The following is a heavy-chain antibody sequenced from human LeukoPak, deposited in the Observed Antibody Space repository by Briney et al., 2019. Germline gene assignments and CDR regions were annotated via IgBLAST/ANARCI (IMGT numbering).Heavy chain of an antibody. V-gene: IGHV3-21*01. CDR1: GFTFSSYS. CDR2: ISSSSSYI. Sequence: PGGSLRLSCAASGFTFSSYSMNWVRQAPGKGLEWVSSISSSSSYIYYADSVKGRFTISRDNAKNSLYLQMNSLRAEDTAVYYCARVGVWVGATADDAFDIWGQGTMVTVSS. CDR3: ARVGVWVGATADDAFDI. J-gene: IGHJ3*02. D-gene: IGHD1-26*01.